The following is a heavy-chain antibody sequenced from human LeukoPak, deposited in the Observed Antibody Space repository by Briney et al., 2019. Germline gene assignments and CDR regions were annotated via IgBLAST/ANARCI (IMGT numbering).Heavy chain of an antibody. D-gene: IGHD1-20*01. CDR3: VRVWPPNAVDRGMTYSNFTALDV. Sequence: SVKVSCKASNYTFASYGLSWVRQAPGQGLQWVGWISPYDGNTNYAQRFQARVTMSIDKSTRTVYMELRRLRLDDTAVYYCVRVWPPNAVDRGMTYSNFTALDVWGQGTTVIVSS. V-gene: IGHV1-18*01. CDR2: ISPYDGNT. CDR1: NYTFASYG. J-gene: IGHJ3*01.